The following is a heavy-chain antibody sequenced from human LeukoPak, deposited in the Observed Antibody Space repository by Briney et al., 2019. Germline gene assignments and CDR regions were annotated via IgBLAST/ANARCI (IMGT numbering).Heavy chain of an antibody. J-gene: IGHJ6*04. CDR3: ARDSLMITFGGVIVV. CDR2: ISYDGSNK. D-gene: IGHD3-16*02. CDR1: GFTFSSYA. V-gene: IGHV3-30*04. Sequence: GGSLRLSCAASGFTFSSYAMHWVRQAPGKGLEWVAVISYDGSNKYYADSVKGRFTISRDNSKNTPYLQMNSLRAEDTAVYYCARDSLMITFGGVIVVWGKGTTVTVSS.